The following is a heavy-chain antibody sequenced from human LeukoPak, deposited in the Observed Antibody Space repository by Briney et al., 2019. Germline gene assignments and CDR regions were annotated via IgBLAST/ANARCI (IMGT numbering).Heavy chain of an antibody. D-gene: IGHD3-22*01. CDR3: AKRGVVIRVILVGFHKEAYYFDS. CDR1: GITLSNYA. CDR2: ISGSGGGT. Sequence: GGSLRLSCAVSGITLSNYAMTWVRQAPGKGLEWVAGISGSGGGTNYADSVKGRFTISRDNSKNTLYLQMNNLRVDDTAVYFCAKRGVVIRVILVGFHKEAYYFDSWGQGALVTVSS. V-gene: IGHV3-23*01. J-gene: IGHJ4*02.